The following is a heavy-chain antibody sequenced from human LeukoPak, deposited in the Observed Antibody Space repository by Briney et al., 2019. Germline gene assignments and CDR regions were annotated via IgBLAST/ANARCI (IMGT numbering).Heavy chain of an antibody. J-gene: IGHJ4*02. D-gene: IGHD3-22*01. CDR3: ARGGYYYGARIIDY. CDR2: IYSGGST. V-gene: IGHV3-53*01. Sequence: GGSLRLSCAASGFTVSSNYMSWVRQAPGKGLEWVSVIYSGGSTYYADSVKGRFTISRDNSKNTLYPQMNSLRAEDTAVYYCARGGYYYGARIIDYWGQGTLVTVSS. CDR1: GFTVSSNY.